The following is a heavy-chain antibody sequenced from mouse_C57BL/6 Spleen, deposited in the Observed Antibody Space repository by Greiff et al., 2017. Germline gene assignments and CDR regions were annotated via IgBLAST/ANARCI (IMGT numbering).Heavy chain of an antibody. CDR1: GFTFSNYW. Sequence: VQLKQSGGGLVQPGGSMKLSCVASGFTFSNYWMNWVRQSPEKGLEWVAQIRLKSDNYATHYAESVKGRFTISRDASKSSVYLQMNNLRAEDTGIYYCKEYYYGSSYYFDYWGQGTTLTVSS. V-gene: IGHV6-3*01. D-gene: IGHD1-1*01. J-gene: IGHJ2*01. CDR3: KEYYYGSSYYFDY. CDR2: IRLKSDNYAT.